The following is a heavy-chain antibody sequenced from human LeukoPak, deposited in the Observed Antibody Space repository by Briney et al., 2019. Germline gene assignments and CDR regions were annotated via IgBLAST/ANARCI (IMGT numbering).Heavy chain of an antibody. Sequence: GSSVKVSCKASGGTFSSYTISWVRQAPGKGLEWMGGFDPEDGETIYAQKFQGRVTMTEDTSTDTAYMELSSLRSEDTAVYYCATEHDDSAFDIWGQGTMVTVSS. CDR2: FDPEDGET. CDR3: ATEHDDSAFDI. J-gene: IGHJ3*02. V-gene: IGHV1-24*01. CDR1: GGTFSSYT. D-gene: IGHD3-22*01.